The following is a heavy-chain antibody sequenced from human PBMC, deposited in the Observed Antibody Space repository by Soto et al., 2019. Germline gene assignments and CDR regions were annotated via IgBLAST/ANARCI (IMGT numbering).Heavy chain of an antibody. CDR3: ARGDYHDSSGPFSDAFDI. J-gene: IGHJ3*02. CDR2: IKQDGSEK. Sequence: GGSLRLSCAASGFTFSSYWMSWVRQTPGKGLEWVANIKQDGSEKWYVYSVKGRFTISRDNAKKSLYLQMNSLRVEDTAVYYCARGDYHDSSGPFSDAFDIWGQGTMVTVSS. D-gene: IGHD3-22*01. V-gene: IGHV3-7*04. CDR1: GFTFSSYW.